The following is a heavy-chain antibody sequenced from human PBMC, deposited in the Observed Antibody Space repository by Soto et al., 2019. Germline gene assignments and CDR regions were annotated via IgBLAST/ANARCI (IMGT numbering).Heavy chain of an antibody. D-gene: IGHD2-2*01. CDR3: ARNPRYCSSTYCRW. Sequence: GGSLRLSCAASGFTFSDYYMFWIRQAPGKGLEWVSYISSTGDIIYYADSVKGRFTISRDNAKNSLYLQMNSLRAEDTAVYYCARNPRYCSSTYCRWGGQGTLVTVSS. J-gene: IGHJ4*02. CDR2: ISSTGDII. V-gene: IGHV3-11*01. CDR1: GFTFSDYY.